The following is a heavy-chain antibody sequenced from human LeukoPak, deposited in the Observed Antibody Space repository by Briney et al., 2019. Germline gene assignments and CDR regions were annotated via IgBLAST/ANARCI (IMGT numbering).Heavy chain of an antibody. Sequence: ASVKVSCKASGYSFTSYGISWVRQAPGQGLEWMGWISAYNGITNYAQKLQGRVTMTTDTSTSTAYMELRSLRSDDTAVYYCARGPGGSYLHYFDYWGQGTLVTVSS. J-gene: IGHJ4*02. V-gene: IGHV1-18*01. CDR1: GYSFTSYG. CDR3: ARGPGGSYLHYFDY. D-gene: IGHD1-26*01. CDR2: ISAYNGIT.